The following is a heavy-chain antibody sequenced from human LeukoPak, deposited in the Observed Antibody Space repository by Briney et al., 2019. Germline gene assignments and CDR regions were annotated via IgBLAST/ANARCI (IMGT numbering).Heavy chain of an antibody. CDR2: IYHSGRT. V-gene: IGHV4-59*01. D-gene: IGHD6-13*01. CDR1: GASISSDY. J-gene: IGHJ4*02. CDR3: VRVVAAATFDY. Sequence: PSETLSLTCTVSGASISSDYWGWIRQPPGKGLEWIGYIYHSGRTNYKSSLKSRVSMSVDMSKNQFSLKLSSVTAADTAVYYCVRVVAAATFDYWGQGTLVSVSS.